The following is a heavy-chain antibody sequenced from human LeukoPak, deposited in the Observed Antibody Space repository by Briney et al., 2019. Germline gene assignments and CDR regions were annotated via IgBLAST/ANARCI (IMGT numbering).Heavy chain of an antibody. CDR3: ARGPYSSGWYPVGYFQH. CDR1: GGSFSGYY. CDR2: INHSGST. Sequence: SETLSLTCAVYGGSFSGYYWSWIRQPPGKGLEWIGEINHSGSTNYNSSLKSRVTISVDTSKNQFSLKLSSVTAADTAVYYCARGPYSSGWYPVGYFQHWGQGTLVTVSS. J-gene: IGHJ1*01. V-gene: IGHV4-34*01. D-gene: IGHD6-19*01.